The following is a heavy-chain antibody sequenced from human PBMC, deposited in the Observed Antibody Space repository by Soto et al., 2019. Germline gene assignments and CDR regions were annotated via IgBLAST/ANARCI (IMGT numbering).Heavy chain of an antibody. CDR3: RVQNYYDSSGYMDY. D-gene: IGHD3-22*01. CDR1: GFTFSGSA. V-gene: IGHV3-73*01. CDR2: IRSKANSYAT. Sequence: EVQLVESGGGLVQPGGSLKLSCAASGFTFSGSAMHWVRQASGKGLEWVGRIRSKANSYATAYAASVKGRFTISRDDSKNTAYLQMNSLKTEDTAVYYCRVQNYYDSSGYMDYWGQGTLVTVSS. J-gene: IGHJ4*02.